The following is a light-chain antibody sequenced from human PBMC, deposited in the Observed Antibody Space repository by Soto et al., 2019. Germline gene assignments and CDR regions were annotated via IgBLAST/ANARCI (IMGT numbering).Light chain of an antibody. CDR3: QQYDNLPVT. CDR2: DAS. Sequence: DIQMTQSPSSLSASVGDRVTITCQASKDISNYLNWYQQKPGKAPKLLIYDASNLETGVPSRFSGSGSGKYFTFAISSLQPEDTATYYCQQYDNLPVTFGGGTKVEIK. J-gene: IGKJ4*01. V-gene: IGKV1-33*01. CDR1: KDISNY.